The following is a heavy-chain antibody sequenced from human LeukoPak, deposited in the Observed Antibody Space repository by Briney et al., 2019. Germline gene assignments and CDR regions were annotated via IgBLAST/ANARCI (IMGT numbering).Heavy chain of an antibody. J-gene: IGHJ4*02. Sequence: SETLSLTCTVSGGSISSYYWNWIRQPPGKGLEGIGYIYYSGSTNYNPSLKSRVTISVDTSKNKFSLKLSSVTAAVKAVYYCARTMVRGVPDYWGKGTLVTVSS. CDR2: IYYSGST. V-gene: IGHV4-59*01. CDR3: ARTMVRGVPDY. CDR1: GGSISSYY. D-gene: IGHD3-10*01.